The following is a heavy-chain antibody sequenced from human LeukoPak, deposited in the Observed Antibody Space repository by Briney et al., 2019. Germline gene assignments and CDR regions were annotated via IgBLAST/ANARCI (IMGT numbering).Heavy chain of an antibody. V-gene: IGHV1-2*02. J-gene: IGHJ5*02. D-gene: IGHD6-13*01. CDR2: INPNSGGT. Sequence: ASVKVSCKASGYTFTGYYMHWVRQAPGQGLEWMGWINPNSGGTNYAQKFQGRVTMTRDTSTSTAYMELSRLRSDDTAVYYCARGSGIAAAGTGAYNWFDPWGQGTLVTVSS. CDR1: GYTFTGYY. CDR3: ARGSGIAAAGTGAYNWFDP.